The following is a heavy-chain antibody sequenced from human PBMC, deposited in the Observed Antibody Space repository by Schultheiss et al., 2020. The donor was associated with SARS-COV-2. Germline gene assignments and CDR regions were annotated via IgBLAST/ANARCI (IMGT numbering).Heavy chain of an antibody. V-gene: IGHV4-4*07. J-gene: IGHJ5*02. CDR3: ARVATPGWWFDL. CDR1: GGSISNYY. D-gene: IGHD5-12*01. CDR2: IYSSGST. Sequence: SETLSLTCTVSGGSISNYYWSWIRQPAGKGLECIGLIYSSGSTNYNPSLKSRVTMSVDTSKNQFSLTVRSVTAADTAVYYCARVATPGWWFDLWGQGTLVTVSS.